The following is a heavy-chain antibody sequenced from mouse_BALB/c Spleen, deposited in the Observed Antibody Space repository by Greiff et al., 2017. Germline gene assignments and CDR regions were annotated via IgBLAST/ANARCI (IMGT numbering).Heavy chain of an antibody. CDR3: ARRVMDY. V-gene: IGHV5-9-4*01. Sequence: EVHVVESGGGLVKPGGSLKLSCAASGFTFSSYAMSWVRQSPEKRLEWVAEISSGGSYTNYTDTLTGRSTITRDNTKNTPYLEMSRLRSEDAAMYYCARRVMDYWGQGTSVTVSS. J-gene: IGHJ4*01. CDR2: ISSGGSYT. D-gene: IGHD5-1*01. CDR1: GFTFSSYA.